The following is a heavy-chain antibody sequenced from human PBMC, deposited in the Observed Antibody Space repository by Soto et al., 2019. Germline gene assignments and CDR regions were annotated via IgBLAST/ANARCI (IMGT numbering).Heavy chain of an antibody. V-gene: IGHV3-66*01. D-gene: IGHD3-9*01. J-gene: IGHJ3*02. CDR1: GFNVSSNY. CDR2: IYSGGST. Sequence: GGSLRLSCAASGFNVSSNYMSWVRQAPGKGLEWVSVIYSGGSTYYADSVKGRFTISRDNSKNTLYLQMNSLRAEDTAVYYCAREVDYDILTGYYGGAFDIWGQGTMVTVSS. CDR3: AREVDYDILTGYYGGAFDI.